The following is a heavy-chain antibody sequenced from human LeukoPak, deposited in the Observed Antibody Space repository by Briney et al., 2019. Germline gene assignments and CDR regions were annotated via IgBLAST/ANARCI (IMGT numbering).Heavy chain of an antibody. CDR1: GVTFTYYE. Sequence: PGGSLRLSCAVSGVTFTYYEMNWVRQAPGKGLEWVSYISGTGSTTYYADSVKGRFTISRDSTKNSLYLQMNSLRGEDTALYYCAIFGSGSNFDYWGQGTLVTVSS. J-gene: IGHJ4*02. CDR3: AIFGSGSNFDY. D-gene: IGHD3-10*01. CDR2: ISGTGSTT. V-gene: IGHV3-48*03.